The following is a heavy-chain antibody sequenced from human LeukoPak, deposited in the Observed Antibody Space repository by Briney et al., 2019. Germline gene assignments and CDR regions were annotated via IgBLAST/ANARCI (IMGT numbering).Heavy chain of an antibody. D-gene: IGHD1-7*01. CDR3: ARGGRGTGTTVDY. J-gene: IGHJ4*02. Sequence: SETLSLTCTVSGGSISGYYWIWIRQPPGRGLEWIAYMYHSGTTNYNPSLKSRVTMSVDTSKNQFSLKLSSVTAADTAVYYCARGGRGTGTTVDYWGQGTLVTVSS. CDR2: MYHSGTT. CDR1: GGSISGYY. V-gene: IGHV4-59*01.